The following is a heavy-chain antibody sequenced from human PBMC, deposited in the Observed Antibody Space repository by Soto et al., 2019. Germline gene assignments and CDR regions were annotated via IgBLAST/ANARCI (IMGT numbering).Heavy chain of an antibody. CDR2: IYSGGST. J-gene: IGHJ6*02. V-gene: IGHV3-53*01. CDR3: ARGSDYYYYGMDV. Sequence: EVQLVESGGGLIQPGGSLRLSCAASGFTVSSNYMSWVRQAPGKGLEWVSVIYSGGSTYYADSVKGRFTISRDNSKNTLYLQMNSLRAEDTAVYYCARGSDYYYYGMDVWGQGTTVTVSS. CDR1: GFTVSSNY.